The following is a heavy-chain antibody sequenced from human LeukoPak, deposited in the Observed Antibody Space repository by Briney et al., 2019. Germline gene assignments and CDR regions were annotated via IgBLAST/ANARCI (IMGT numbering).Heavy chain of an antibody. CDR2: ISAYNGNT. D-gene: IGHD6-6*01. Sequence: GASVKVSCKASGYTFTSYGISWVRQAPGQGLEWMGWISAYNGNTNYAQKLQGRVTMTTDTSTSTAYMELRSLRSDDTAVYYCARVLSSSSMSHFDYWGQGTLVTVSS. CDR3: ARVLSSSSMSHFDY. CDR1: GYTFTSYG. J-gene: IGHJ4*02. V-gene: IGHV1-18*01.